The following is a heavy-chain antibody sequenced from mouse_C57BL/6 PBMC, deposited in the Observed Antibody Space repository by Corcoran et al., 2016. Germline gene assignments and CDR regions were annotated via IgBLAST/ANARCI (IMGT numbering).Heavy chain of an antibody. D-gene: IGHD4-1*01. Sequence: EVQLQQSAPELVKPGASVKIFCKASGYTFTDYYMNWVKQSHGKILEWIGDINPNNGGTSYNQKFKGKATLTVDKSSSTYYMELRSLTSEDSAVYYCAREGAGTGDYWGQGTTLTVSS. CDR2: INPNNGGT. J-gene: IGHJ2*01. CDR3: AREGAGTGDY. CDR1: GYTFTDYY. V-gene: IGHV1-26*01.